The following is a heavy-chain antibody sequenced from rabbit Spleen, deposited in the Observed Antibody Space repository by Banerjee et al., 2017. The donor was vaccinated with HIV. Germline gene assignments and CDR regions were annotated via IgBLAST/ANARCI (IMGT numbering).Heavy chain of an antibody. CDR2: IDLVFGST. CDR3: VRGASSSGYYSL. J-gene: IGHJ4*01. V-gene: IGHV1S47*01. CDR1: GFDFSGYG. Sequence: QEQLVESGGGLVQPGGSLKLSCKPSGFDFSGYGVSWVRQAPGKVLEWIGYIDLVFGSTFYATWVNGRFTISSHNAQNTLYLQVNSLTAADTATYFCVRGASSSGYYSLWGPGTLVTVS. D-gene: IGHD1-1*01.